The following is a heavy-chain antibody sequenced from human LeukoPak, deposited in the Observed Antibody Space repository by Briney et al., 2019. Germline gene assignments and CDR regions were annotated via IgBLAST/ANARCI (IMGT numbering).Heavy chain of an antibody. CDR1: GFTFSSYA. D-gene: IGHD2-15*01. J-gene: IGHJ4*02. V-gene: IGHV3-23*01. CDR3: AKGRTLGYCSAGSCYLFDY. CDR2: ISGSGGST. Sequence: GGSLRLSSAASGFTFSSYAMSWVRQAPGKGLEWVSAISGSGGSTYYADSVKGRFTISRDNSKNTLYLQMNSLRAEDTAVYYCAKGRTLGYCSAGSCYLFDYWGQGTLVTVSS.